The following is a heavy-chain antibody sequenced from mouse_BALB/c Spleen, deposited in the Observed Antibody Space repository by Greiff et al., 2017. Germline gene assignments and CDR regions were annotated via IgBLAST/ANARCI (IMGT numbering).Heavy chain of an antibody. V-gene: IGHV1-66*01. J-gene: IGHJ2*01. CDR2: IYPGSGGT. CDR1: GYTFTSYD. CDR3: ARLGWSYYFDY. D-gene: IGHD2-3*01. Sequence: VQLQQSGPELVKPGALVKISCKASGYTFTSYDINWVKQRPGQGLEWIGWIYPGSGGTNYNEKFKGKATLTADKSSSTAYMQLSSLTSDDSAVYFCARLGWSYYFDYWGQGTTLTVSS.